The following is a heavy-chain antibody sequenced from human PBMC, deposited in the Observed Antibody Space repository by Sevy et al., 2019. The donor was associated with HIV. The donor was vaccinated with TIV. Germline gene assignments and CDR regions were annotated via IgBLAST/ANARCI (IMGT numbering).Heavy chain of an antibody. CDR3: AKGLGYCSSTSCGTYYYYGMDV. J-gene: IGHJ6*02. D-gene: IGHD2-2*01. Sequence: GGSLRLSCAASGFIFSSYAMSWVRQAPGKGLEWVSAISGSGGSTYYADSGKGRFTISRDNSKNTRYLQMNSLRAEDTAVYYCAKGLGYCSSTSCGTYYYYGMDVWGQGTTVTVSS. CDR2: ISGSGGST. V-gene: IGHV3-23*01. CDR1: GFIFSSYA.